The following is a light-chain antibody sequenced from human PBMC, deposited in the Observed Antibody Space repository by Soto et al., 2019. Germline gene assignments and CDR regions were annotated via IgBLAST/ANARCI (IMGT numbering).Light chain of an antibody. Sequence: QSVLTQPASVSGSPGQTITSSCTGTSSDVGGYNYVSWFQQNPGKAPKLMIYEVRNRPSGVSNRFSGSKSGNTASLTISGLQAEDEADYYCSAYTSNKTLVFGTGTKVTVL. V-gene: IGLV2-14*01. CDR2: EVR. CDR1: SSDVGGYNY. CDR3: SAYTSNKTLV. J-gene: IGLJ1*01.